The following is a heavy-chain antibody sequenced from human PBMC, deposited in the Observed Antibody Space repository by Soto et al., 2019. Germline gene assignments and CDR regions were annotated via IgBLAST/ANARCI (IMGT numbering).Heavy chain of an antibody. CDR1: GFTFDDYA. J-gene: IGHJ6*03. D-gene: IGHD2-15*01. CDR2: ISWNSGSI. Sequence: PGGSLRLSCAASGFTFDDYAMHWVRQAPGKGLEWVSGISWNSGSIGYADSVKGRFTISRDNAKNSLYLQMNSLRAEDTALYYCAKDGSEDIARYYYYYYYMDVWGKGTTVTVSS. V-gene: IGHV3-9*01. CDR3: AKDGSEDIARYYYYYYYMDV.